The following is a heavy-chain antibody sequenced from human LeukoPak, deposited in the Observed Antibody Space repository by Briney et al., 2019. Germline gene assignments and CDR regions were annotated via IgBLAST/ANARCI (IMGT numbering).Heavy chain of an antibody. V-gene: IGHV3-66*02. J-gene: IGHJ5*02. CDR1: GFTVSSNF. CDR3: ARGYCSGTSCYANWFDP. D-gene: IGHD2-2*01. Sequence: PGGSLRLSCAASGFTVSSNFMSWARQAPGKGLEWVSLIYSDGNTFYADSVKGRFTISRDKSKNTLYLQMNSLRAEDTAVYYCARGYCSGTSCYANWFDPWGQGTLVTVSS. CDR2: IYSDGNT.